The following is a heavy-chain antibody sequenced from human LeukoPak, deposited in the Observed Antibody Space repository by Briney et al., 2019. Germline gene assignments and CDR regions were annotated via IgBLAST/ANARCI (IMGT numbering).Heavy chain of an antibody. Sequence: GASVKVSCKASGGTFSSYAISWVRQAPGQGLEWMGRIIPILGIANYAQKFQGRVTITADKSTSTAYMELSSLRSEDTAVYYCAGDSGVAGILLLDYWGQGTLVTVSS. CDR2: IIPILGIA. CDR1: GGTFSSYA. J-gene: IGHJ4*02. D-gene: IGHD6-19*01. CDR3: AGDSGVAGILLLDY. V-gene: IGHV1-69*04.